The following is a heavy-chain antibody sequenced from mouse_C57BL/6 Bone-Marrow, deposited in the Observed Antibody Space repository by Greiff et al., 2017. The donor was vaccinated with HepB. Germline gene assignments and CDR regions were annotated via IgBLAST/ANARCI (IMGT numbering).Heavy chain of an antibody. V-gene: IGHV1-64*01. D-gene: IGHD2-4*01. CDR3: ARRAGYDYNY. Sequence: QVQLKQPGAELVKPGASVKLSCKASGYTFTSYWMHWVKQRPGQGLEWIGMIHPNSGSTNYNEKFKSKATLTVDTSSSTAYMQLSSLTSEDSAVYYCARRAGYDYNYWGQGTSVTVSS. J-gene: IGHJ4*01. CDR2: IHPNSGST. CDR1: GYTFTSYW.